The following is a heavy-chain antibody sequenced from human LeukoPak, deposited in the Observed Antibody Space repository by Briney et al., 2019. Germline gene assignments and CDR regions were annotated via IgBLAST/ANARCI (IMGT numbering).Heavy chain of an antibody. CDR2: ISKSGDST. D-gene: IGHD2-21*01. J-gene: IGHJ4*02. CDR1: GFIFRFYA. V-gene: IGHV3-23*01. CDR3: AKDFRIGYSAHFDY. Sequence: GGSLRLSCAASGFIFRFYAMSWVRQAPGKGLEWISSISKSGDSTYNADSVKGRVSISRDNSKNTLYLQMDSLRGEDTAVYYCAKDFRIGYSAHFDYWGQGALVTVSS.